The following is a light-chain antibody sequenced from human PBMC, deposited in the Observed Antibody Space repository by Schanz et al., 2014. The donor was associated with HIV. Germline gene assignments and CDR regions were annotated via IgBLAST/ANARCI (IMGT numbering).Light chain of an antibody. V-gene: IGLV1-44*01. CDR3: ATWNDSLKGYV. Sequence: QSVLTQPPSASGPPGQRVTISCSGGSSNTGTHVENWSHHPPGTAPKLLIYNNDQRPSGVPDRFSGSRSVTSASLAIDGLRSEDGADYFCATWNDSLKGYVFGSGTKLTVL. CDR1: SSNTGTHV. CDR2: NND. J-gene: IGLJ1*01.